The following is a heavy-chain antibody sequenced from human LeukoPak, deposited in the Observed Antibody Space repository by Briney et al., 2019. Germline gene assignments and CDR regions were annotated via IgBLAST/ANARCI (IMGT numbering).Heavy chain of an antibody. CDR3: ARGVDFWSGDNNWFDP. CDR1: GFTFSSYS. J-gene: IGHJ5*02. D-gene: IGHD3-3*01. Sequence: GGSLRLSCAASGFTFSSYSMNWVRQAPGKGLEWVSYISSSSSTIYYADSVKGRFTISRDNAKNSLYLQMNSLRAEDTAVYYCARGVDFWSGDNNWFDPWGQGTLVTVSS. V-gene: IGHV3-48*01. CDR2: ISSSSSTI.